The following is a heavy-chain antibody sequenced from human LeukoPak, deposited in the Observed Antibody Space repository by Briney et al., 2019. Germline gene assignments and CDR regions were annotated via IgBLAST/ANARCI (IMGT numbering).Heavy chain of an antibody. Sequence: GGSLRLSCAASGFTFSSYGMHWVRQAPGKGLEWVAVISYDGSNKYYADSVKGRFTISRDNSKNTLYLQMNSLRAEDTAVYFCARGAAVVYWGQGTLVTVSS. D-gene: IGHD6-13*01. CDR2: ISYDGSNK. CDR1: GFTFSSYG. CDR3: ARGAAVVY. J-gene: IGHJ4*02. V-gene: IGHV3-30*03.